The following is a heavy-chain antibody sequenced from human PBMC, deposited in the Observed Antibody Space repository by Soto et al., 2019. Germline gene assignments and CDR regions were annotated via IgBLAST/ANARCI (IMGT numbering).Heavy chain of an antibody. CDR2: ISSSSSYT. D-gene: IGHD3-16*01. CDR1: GFTFSDYY. J-gene: IGHJ4*02. CDR3: ARVDRPVLGFFDY. V-gene: IGHV3-11*06. Sequence: QVQLVESGGGLVKPGGSLRLSCAASGFTFSDYYMSWIRQAPGKGLEWVSYISSSSSYTNYADSVKGRFTISRDNAKNSLYLQMNSLRAEDTAVYYCARVDRPVLGFFDYWGQGTLVTVSS.